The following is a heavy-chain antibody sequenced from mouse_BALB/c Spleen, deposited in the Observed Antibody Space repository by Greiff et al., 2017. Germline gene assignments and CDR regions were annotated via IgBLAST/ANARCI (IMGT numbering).Heavy chain of an antibody. CDR2: ISYDGSN. Sequence: EVHLVESGPGLVKPSQSLSLTCSVTGYSITSGYYWNWIRQFPGNKLEWMGYISYDGSNNYNPSLKNRISITRDTSKNQFFLKLNSVTTEDTATYYCARDRHYYGYYAMDYWGQGTSVTVSS. CDR3: ARDRHYYGYYAMDY. V-gene: IGHV3-6*02. J-gene: IGHJ4*01. D-gene: IGHD1-2*01. CDR1: GYSITSGYY.